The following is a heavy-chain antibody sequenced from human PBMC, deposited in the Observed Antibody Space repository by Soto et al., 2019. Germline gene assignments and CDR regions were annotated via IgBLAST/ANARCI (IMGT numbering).Heavy chain of an antibody. CDR1: GGTFSSYA. CDR2: IIPIFGTA. Sequence: QVQLVQSGAEVKKPGSSVKVSCKASGGTFSSYAISWVRQAPGQGLEWMGGIIPIFGTANYAQKFQGRVTITADESTSTAFMELSSLRSEDTAVYYCAFVDSSGYYPDGFDYWGQGTLVTVSS. J-gene: IGHJ4*02. V-gene: IGHV1-69*01. D-gene: IGHD3-22*01. CDR3: AFVDSSGYYPDGFDY.